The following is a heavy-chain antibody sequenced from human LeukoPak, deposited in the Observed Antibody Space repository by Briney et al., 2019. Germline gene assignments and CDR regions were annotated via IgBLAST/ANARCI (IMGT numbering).Heavy chain of an antibody. CDR1: GFTFSSYG. J-gene: IGHJ3*02. D-gene: IGHD3-9*01. CDR3: AKTYQYYDILTGWGSFDI. CDR2: ISYDGSNK. Sequence: GGSLRLSCAASGFTFSSYGMHWVRQAPGKGLEWVAVISYDGSNKYYADSVKGRFTISRDNSKNTLYLQMNSLRAEDTAVYYCAKTYQYYDILTGWGSFDIWGQGTMVTVSS. V-gene: IGHV3-30*18.